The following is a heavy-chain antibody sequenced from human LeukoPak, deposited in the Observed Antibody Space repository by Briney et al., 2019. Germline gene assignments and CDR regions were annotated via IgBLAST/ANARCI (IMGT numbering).Heavy chain of an antibody. D-gene: IGHD3-3*01. CDR2: ISGSGGST. CDR3: ATAPRFLEWLSPFDY. J-gene: IGHJ4*02. V-gene: IGHV3-23*01. Sequence: PGESLRLSCAASGFTFSSYAMSWVRQAPGKGLEWVSAISGSGGSTYYADSVKGRFTISRDNSKNTLYLQMNSLRAEDTAVYYCATAPRFLEWLSPFDYWGQGTLVTVSS. CDR1: GFTFSSYA.